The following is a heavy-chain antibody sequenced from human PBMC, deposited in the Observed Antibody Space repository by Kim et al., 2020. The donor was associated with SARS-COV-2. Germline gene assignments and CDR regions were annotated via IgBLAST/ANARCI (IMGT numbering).Heavy chain of an antibody. Sequence: SETLSLTCTVSGGSINTHGYYWGWLRQPPGKGLESIGSVYYSGSTYYNPSLKSRVSISVDMSKNQFSLTLNSVTAADTAVYYCARHYEGGESYWGRGTLVTVSS. D-gene: IGHD3-3*01. V-gene: IGHV4-39*01. CDR2: VYYSGST. CDR3: ARHYEGGESY. CDR1: GGSINTHGYY. J-gene: IGHJ4*02.